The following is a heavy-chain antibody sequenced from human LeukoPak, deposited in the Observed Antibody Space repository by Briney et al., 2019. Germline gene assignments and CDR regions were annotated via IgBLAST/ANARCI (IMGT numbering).Heavy chain of an antibody. CDR3: ARDRLIAYYDSSGSDY. J-gene: IGHJ4*02. Sequence: GGSLRLSCAASGFTFSSYEMNWGRQAPGKGLEWVSYISSSGSTIYYADSVKGRFTISRDNAKNSLYLQMNSLRAEDTAVYYCARDRLIAYYDSSGSDYWGQGTLVTVSS. V-gene: IGHV3-48*03. CDR2: ISSSGSTI. CDR1: GFTFSSYE. D-gene: IGHD3-22*01.